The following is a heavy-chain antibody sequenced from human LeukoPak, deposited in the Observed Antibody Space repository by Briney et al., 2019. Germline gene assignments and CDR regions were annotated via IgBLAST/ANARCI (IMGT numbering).Heavy chain of an antibody. Sequence: GGSLRLSCAASGFTFSSYGMHWVRQAPGKGLEWVAVIWYDGSNKYYADSVKGRFTISRDNSKNTLYLQMNCLRAEDTAVYYCARDLTMVRTMLGYWGQGTLVTVSS. V-gene: IGHV3-33*01. D-gene: IGHD3-10*01. CDR1: GFTFSSYG. J-gene: IGHJ4*02. CDR3: ARDLTMVRTMLGY. CDR2: IWYDGSNK.